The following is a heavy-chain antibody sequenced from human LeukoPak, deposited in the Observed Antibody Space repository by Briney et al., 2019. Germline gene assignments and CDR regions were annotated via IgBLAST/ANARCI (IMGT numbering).Heavy chain of an antibody. CDR1: GFTFSSYA. CDR3: ARDSSNDY. D-gene: IGHD6-19*01. J-gene: IGHJ4*02. CDR2: ISYDGSNK. Sequence: GRSLRLSCAASGFTFSSYAMHWVRQAPGKGLEWVAVISYDGSNKYYADSVKGRFTISRDNSKNTLYLQMNSLRAEDTAVYYCARDSSNDYWGQGTLVTVSS. V-gene: IGHV3-30-3*01.